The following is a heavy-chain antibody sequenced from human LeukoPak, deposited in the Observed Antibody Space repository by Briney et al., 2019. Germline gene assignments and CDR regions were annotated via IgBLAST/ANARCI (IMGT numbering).Heavy chain of an antibody. CDR2: IRSKVNSYAT. Sequence: GGSLKLSCAASGFTFGGSAIHWVRQASGKGLEWVGRIRSKVNSYATAYAASVKGRFTISRDDSKNTAYLQMNSLKTEDTAVYYCTGYQSGSINIDYWGQGTLVTVSS. V-gene: IGHV3-73*01. CDR3: TGYQSGSINIDY. J-gene: IGHJ4*02. D-gene: IGHD3-10*01. CDR1: GFTFGGSA.